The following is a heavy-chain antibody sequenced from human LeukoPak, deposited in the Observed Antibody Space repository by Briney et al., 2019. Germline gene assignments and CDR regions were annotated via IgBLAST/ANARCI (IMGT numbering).Heavy chain of an antibody. D-gene: IGHD5-24*01. CDR2: INHSGST. CDR1: GGSFSGYY. V-gene: IGHV4-34*01. CDR3: ARGGGGDGYNPSRVPWERPPTQFDY. J-gene: IGHJ4*02. Sequence: SETLSLTCAVYGGSFSGYYWSWIRQPPGKGLEWIGEINHSGSTNYNPSLKSRVTISVDTSKNQFSLKLSSVTAADTAVYYCARGGGGDGYNPSRVPWERPPTQFDYWGQGTLVTVSS.